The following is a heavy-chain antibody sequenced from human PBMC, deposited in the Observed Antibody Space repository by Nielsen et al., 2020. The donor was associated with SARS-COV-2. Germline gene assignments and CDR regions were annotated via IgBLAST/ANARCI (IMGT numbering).Heavy chain of an antibody. Sequence: GGSLRLSCAASGFTFSTYAMNWVRQAPGKGLVWVSHILSDGSTINYADSVRGRFTISRDNAKNTLYLQMNSLRAEDTAVYYCARDFYGSGSFPDYWGQGTLVTVSS. D-gene: IGHD3-10*01. J-gene: IGHJ4*02. CDR1: GFTFSTYA. V-gene: IGHV3-74*01. CDR2: ILSDGSTI. CDR3: ARDFYGSGSFPDY.